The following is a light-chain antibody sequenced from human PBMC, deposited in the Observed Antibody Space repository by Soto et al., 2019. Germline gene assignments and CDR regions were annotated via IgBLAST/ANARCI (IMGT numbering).Light chain of an antibody. J-gene: IGLJ2*01. V-gene: IGLV7-43*01. CDR2: STY. Sequence: QTVVTQEPSLTVSPGGTVTLTCGFSTGAVTSGYYPNWFQQKPGQAPRALIYSTYNKHSWTPARFSGSLLGGKAALTLSGVQPEDEAEYYCLLYYGGAQIFGGGTKLTVL. CDR3: LLYYGGAQI. CDR1: TGAVTSGYY.